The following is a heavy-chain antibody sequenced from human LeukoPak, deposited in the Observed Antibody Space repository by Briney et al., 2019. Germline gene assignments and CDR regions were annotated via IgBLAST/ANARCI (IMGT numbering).Heavy chain of an antibody. CDR1: GFNFSTHT. CDR3: ARDLFDFYTWGSYGSFDI. Sequence: PGGSLRLSRAASGFNFSTHTVNWIRQAPGKGLEWVSSISKSSTYLYYTDSVKGRFTISRDNAKNSLYLQMNSLRAEDTAVYYCARDLFDFYTWGSYGSFDIWGQGTMVTVSS. V-gene: IGHV3-21*01. CDR2: ISKSSTYL. J-gene: IGHJ3*02. D-gene: IGHD3-16*01.